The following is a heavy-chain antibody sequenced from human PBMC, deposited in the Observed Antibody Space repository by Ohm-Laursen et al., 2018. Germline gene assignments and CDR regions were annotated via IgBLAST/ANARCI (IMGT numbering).Heavy chain of an antibody. V-gene: IGHV1-46*01. J-gene: IGHJ4*02. CDR3: ARELRVSGWYGGGY. CDR2: INPSGGST. D-gene: IGHD6-19*01. CDR1: GGTFSSYA. Sequence: SVKVSCKASGGTFSSYAISWVRQAPGQGLEWMGIINPSGGSTSYAQKFQGRVTMTRDTSTSTVYMELSSLRSEDTAVYYCARELRVSGWYGGGYWGQGTLVTVSS.